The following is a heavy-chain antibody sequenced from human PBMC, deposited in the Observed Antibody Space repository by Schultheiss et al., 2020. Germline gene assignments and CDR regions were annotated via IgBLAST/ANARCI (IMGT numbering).Heavy chain of an antibody. V-gene: IGHV4-4*02. Sequence: SETLSLTCTVSGGSISSSNWWSWVRQPPGKGLEWIGEINHSGSTNYNPSLKSRVTISVDTSKNQFSLKLSSVTAADTAVYYCARVGGGDAFDIWGQGTMVTV. CDR2: INHSGST. CDR3: ARVGGGDAFDI. J-gene: IGHJ3*02. D-gene: IGHD3-10*01. CDR1: GGSISSSNW.